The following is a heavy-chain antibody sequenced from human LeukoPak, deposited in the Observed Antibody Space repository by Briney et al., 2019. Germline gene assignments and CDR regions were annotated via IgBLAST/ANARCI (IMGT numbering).Heavy chain of an antibody. CDR1: GDSISSGSYY. J-gene: IGHJ4*02. D-gene: IGHD5-12*01. V-gene: IGHV4-61*02. CDR2: IYTSGST. CDR3: ARGYSGYEFFDY. Sequence: SQTLSLTCTVSGDSISSGSYYWSWIRQPAGKGLEWIGRIYTSGSTNYNPSLKSRVTISVDTSKNQFSLKLSSVTAADTAVYYCARGYSGYEFFDYWGQGTLVTVSS.